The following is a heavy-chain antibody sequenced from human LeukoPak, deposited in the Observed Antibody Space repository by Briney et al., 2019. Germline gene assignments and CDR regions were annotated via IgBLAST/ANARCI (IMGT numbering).Heavy chain of an antibody. J-gene: IGHJ5*02. D-gene: IGHD2-2*02. V-gene: IGHV4-39*07. CDR1: GGSISSSSYY. Sequence: SETLSLTRTVSGGSISSSSYYWGWIRQPPGKGLEWIGSIYYSGSTYYNPSLKSRVTMSVDTSKNQFSLKLSSVTAADTAVYYCARDCSSTSCYKRWFDPWGQGTLVTVSS. CDR2: IYYSGST. CDR3: ARDCSSTSCYKRWFDP.